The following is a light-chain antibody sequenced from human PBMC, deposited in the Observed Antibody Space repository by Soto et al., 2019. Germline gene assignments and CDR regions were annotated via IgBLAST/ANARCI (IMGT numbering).Light chain of an antibody. Sequence: QSVLTQPPSVSAAPGQKVTISCSGSSSNIGNNYVSWYQQLPGTAPKLLIYDNNKRPSGIPDRFSGSKSGTSATLGTTGLQTGDEADYYCGTWDSSLSAYVFGTGTKV. CDR1: SSNIGNNY. V-gene: IGLV1-51*01. CDR3: GTWDSSLSAYV. CDR2: DNN. J-gene: IGLJ1*01.